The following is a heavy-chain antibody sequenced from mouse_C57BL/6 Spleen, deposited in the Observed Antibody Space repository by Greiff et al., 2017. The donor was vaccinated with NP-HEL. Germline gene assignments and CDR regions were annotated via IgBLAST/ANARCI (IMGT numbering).Heavy chain of an antibody. V-gene: IGHV10-3*01. Sequence: EVQLVESGGGLVQPKGSLKLSCAASGFTFNTYAMHWVRQAPGKGLEWVARIRSKCSNYATYYADSVKDRFTISRDDSQSMLYLQMNNLKTEDTAMYYCVRIVATKGYFDVWGTGTTVTVSS. CDR1: GFTFNTYA. CDR3: VRIVATKGYFDV. D-gene: IGHD1-1*01. J-gene: IGHJ1*03. CDR2: IRSKCSNYAT.